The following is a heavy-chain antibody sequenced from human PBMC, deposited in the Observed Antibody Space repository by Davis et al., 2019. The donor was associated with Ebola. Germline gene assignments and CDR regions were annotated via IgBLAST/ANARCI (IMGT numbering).Heavy chain of an antibody. Sequence: SVKVSCKASGGTFYSYGISWVRQAPGQGLEWMGRIIPILGIANYAQKFQGRVTITADKSTSTAYMELSSLRSDDTALYYCARHRGANYYGSGSLPPDYWGQGTLVTVSS. D-gene: IGHD3-10*01. J-gene: IGHJ4*02. CDR2: IIPILGIA. V-gene: IGHV1-69*04. CDR3: ARHRGANYYGSGSLPPDY. CDR1: GGTFYSYG.